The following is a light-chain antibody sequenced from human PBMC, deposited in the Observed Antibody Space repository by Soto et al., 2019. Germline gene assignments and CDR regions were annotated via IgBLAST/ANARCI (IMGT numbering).Light chain of an antibody. J-gene: IGKJ2*01. CDR1: QSISSW. CDR2: DAS. CDR3: QQYNSYSHT. Sequence: DLPMTQSPSTLTASVGDRVTITCRASQSISSWLAWYQQRPGQAPKLLIYDASSLESGVPSRFSGSGSGTEFTLTISSLQADDFATYYCQQYNSYSHTFGRGTKVEIK. V-gene: IGKV1-5*01.